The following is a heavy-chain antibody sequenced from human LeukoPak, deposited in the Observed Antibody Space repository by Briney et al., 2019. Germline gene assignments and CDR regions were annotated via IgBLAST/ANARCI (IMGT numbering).Heavy chain of an antibody. V-gene: IGHV4-34*01. CDR3: ANARIAAYGMDV. CDR1: GGSFSGYY. Sequence: SETLSLTCAVYGGSFSGYYWSWIRQPPGKGLEWIGEINHSGSTNYNPPLKSRVTISVDTSKNQFSLKLSSVTAADTAVYYCANARIAAYGMDVWGQGTTVTVSS. D-gene: IGHD6-13*01. J-gene: IGHJ6*02. CDR2: INHSGST.